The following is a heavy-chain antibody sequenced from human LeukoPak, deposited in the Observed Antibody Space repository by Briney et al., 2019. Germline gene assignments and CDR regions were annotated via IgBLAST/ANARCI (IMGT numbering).Heavy chain of an antibody. Sequence: SETLSLTCTVSGGSISSYYWTWIRQPAGKGLEWIGRIHSSGSTNYNPSLKSRVTMSVDTTKNQFSLKLSSVTAADTAVYYCARRLDGDYGYYYYMDVWGKGTTVTISS. D-gene: IGHD4-17*01. CDR3: ARRLDGDYGYYYYMDV. CDR1: GGSISSYY. V-gene: IGHV4-4*07. CDR2: IHSSGST. J-gene: IGHJ6*03.